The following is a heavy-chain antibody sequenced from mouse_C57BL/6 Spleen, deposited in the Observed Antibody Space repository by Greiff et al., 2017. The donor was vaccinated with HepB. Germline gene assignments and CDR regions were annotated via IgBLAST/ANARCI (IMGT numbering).Heavy chain of an antibody. CDR2: IYPGSGST. J-gene: IGHJ2*01. CDR3: ARRGDGYSTF. Sequence: QVQLKQPGAELVKPGASVKMSCKASGYTFTSYWITWVKQRPGQGLEWIGDIYPGSGSTNYNEKFKSKATLTVDTSSSTAYMQLSSLTSEDSAVYYCARRGDGYSTFWGQGTTLTVSS. D-gene: IGHD2-3*01. V-gene: IGHV1-55*01. CDR1: GYTFTSYW.